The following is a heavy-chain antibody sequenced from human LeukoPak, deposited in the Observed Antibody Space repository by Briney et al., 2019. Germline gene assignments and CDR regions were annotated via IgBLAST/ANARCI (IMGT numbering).Heavy chain of an antibody. CDR1: GFTFDDYA. J-gene: IGHJ6*02. CDR3: AKAIYYYGMDV. V-gene: IGHV3-9*01. CDR2: ISWNSGSI. Sequence: GGSVSLSCAASGFTFDDYAMHWVRQAPGKGLEWVSGISWNSGSIGYADSVKGRFTISRDNAKNSLYLQMNSLRAEDTALYYCAKAIYYYGMDVWGQGTTVTVSS.